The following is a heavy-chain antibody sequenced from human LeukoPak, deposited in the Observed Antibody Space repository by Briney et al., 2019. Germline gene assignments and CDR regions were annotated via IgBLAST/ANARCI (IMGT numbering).Heavy chain of an antibody. V-gene: IGHV1-18*01. J-gene: IGHJ4*02. CDR1: GYTFTSYG. CDR2: ISAYNGNT. D-gene: IGHD3-22*01. Sequence: GASVKVSCKASGYTFTSYGIGWVRQAPGQGLEWMGWISAYNGNTNYAQKLQARVTMTTDTSTSIAYLELRSLRSDDTAVYYCARDSEFTNYYTTSEGPFDFWGQGTLVTVSS. CDR3: ARDSEFTNYYTTSEGPFDF.